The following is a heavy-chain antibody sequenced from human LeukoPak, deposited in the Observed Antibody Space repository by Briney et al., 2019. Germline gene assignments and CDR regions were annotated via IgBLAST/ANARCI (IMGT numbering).Heavy chain of an antibody. Sequence: TGGSLRLSCAASEFILINAWMSWVRQAPGKGLEWVGRIRSEADGGTLDYAALVKGRFTISRDASKNTLYLQMNSLKTEDTAVYYCTTVIMGTPKDDYWGQGTLVTVSS. CDR3: TTVIMGTPKDDY. CDR2: IRSEADGGTL. V-gene: IGHV3-15*01. D-gene: IGHD4-23*01. J-gene: IGHJ4*02. CDR1: EFILINAW.